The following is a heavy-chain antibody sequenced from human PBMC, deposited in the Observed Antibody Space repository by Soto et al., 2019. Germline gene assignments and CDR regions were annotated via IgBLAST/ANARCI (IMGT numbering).Heavy chain of an antibody. CDR2: IIPILGIA. Sequence: QVQLVQSGAEVKKPGSSVKVSCKASGGTFSSYTISWVRQAPGQGLEWMGRIIPILGIANYAQKFQGRVTITADKSTSTAYMELSSLRSEDTAVYYCARDPPVTIHGYWGQGTLVTVSS. J-gene: IGHJ4*02. V-gene: IGHV1-69*08. CDR3: ARDPPVTIHGY. D-gene: IGHD4-17*01. CDR1: GGTFSSYT.